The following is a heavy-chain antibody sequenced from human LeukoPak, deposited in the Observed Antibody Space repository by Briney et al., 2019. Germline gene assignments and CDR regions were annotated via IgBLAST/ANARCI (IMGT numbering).Heavy chain of an antibody. J-gene: IGHJ3*02. V-gene: IGHV3-30*04. CDR2: ISYDGSNK. CDR1: GFTSSSYA. CDR3: ARTRTTVVTLGDAFDI. D-gene: IGHD4-23*01. Sequence: PGRSLRLSCAASGFTSSSYAMHWVRQAPGKGLEWVAVISYDGSNKYYADSVKGRFTISRDNSKNTLYLQMNSLRAEDTAVYYCARTRTTVVTLGDAFDIWGQGTMVTVSS.